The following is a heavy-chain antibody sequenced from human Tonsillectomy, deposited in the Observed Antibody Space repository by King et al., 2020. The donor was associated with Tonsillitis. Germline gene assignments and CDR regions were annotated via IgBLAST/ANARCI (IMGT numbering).Heavy chain of an antibody. CDR3: ASGIMARGVSVRDRWFDP. V-gene: IGHV1-2*02. Sequence: VQLVESGAEVKKPGASVKVSCKASGFTFTAYYLHWVRQAPGQGLEWMGWINPNSGGTDYAQKFQGRVTMTRDTSISTAYLELSRLRSDDTAVYYCASGIMARGVSVRDRWFDPWGQGTLVTVSS. CDR2: INPNSGGT. J-gene: IGHJ5*02. CDR1: GFTFTAYY. D-gene: IGHD3-10*01.